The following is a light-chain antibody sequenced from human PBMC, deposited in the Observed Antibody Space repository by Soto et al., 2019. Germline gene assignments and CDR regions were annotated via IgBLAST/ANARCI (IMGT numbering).Light chain of an antibody. CDR1: SSDVGGYNH. CDR3: ISYAGSNSLV. J-gene: IGLJ1*01. CDR2: DVS. Sequence: QSALTQPPSASGSLGQSVTISCTGTSSDVGGYNHVSWYQQHPGKAPKLLIYDVSYRPSGVPDRFSGSKSGNTASLTVSGLQAEDETDYYCISYAGSNSLVFGTGTKLTVL. V-gene: IGLV2-8*01.